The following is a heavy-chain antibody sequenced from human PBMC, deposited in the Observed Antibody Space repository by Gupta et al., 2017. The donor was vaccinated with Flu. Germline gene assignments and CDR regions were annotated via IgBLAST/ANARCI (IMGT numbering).Heavy chain of an antibody. CDR2: IVWNSGEI. CDR1: VFPLCDYA. J-gene: IGHJ4*02. CDR3: AKDDYADYGGLGY. V-gene: IGHV3-9*01. D-gene: IGHD4-17*01. Sequence: EVQLVESGGDLVQPGRSLRLSCIASVFPLCDYAMHWVRQAPGKGLEWVSGIVWNSGEIGYADAVKGRFTISRDNAKNSLYLQMNSLRAEDTALYYCAKDDYADYGGLGYWGQGTLVTVSS.